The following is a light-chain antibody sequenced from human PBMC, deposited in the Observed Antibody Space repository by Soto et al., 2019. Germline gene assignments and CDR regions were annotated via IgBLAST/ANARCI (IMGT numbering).Light chain of an antibody. J-gene: IGKJ4*01. CDR1: QTVSRNN. CDR2: GAS. V-gene: IGKV3-20*01. Sequence: VLTQSPGTLSLSPGERATLSCRASQTVSRNNLVWYQQRPGQPPRLLIYGASSRATGIPDRFSGGGSGTDFTLTISRLEPEDFAVYYCQQLSSYPLTFGGGTKVDIK. CDR3: QQLSSYPLT.